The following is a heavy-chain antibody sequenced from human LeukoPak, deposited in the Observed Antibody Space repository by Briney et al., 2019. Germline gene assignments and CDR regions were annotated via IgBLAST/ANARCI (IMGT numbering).Heavy chain of an antibody. J-gene: IGHJ6*02. CDR1: EFSFSSYV. CDR3: AKDLLPFYYGLDV. Sequence: GGSLRLSCAASEFSFSSYVMSWVRQAPGKGLEWVSTISGSGGTTYYAESVKGRFTISRDNSKNTLYLQMYSLRAEDTAVFYCAKDLLPFYYGLDVWGQGTTVTVSS. V-gene: IGHV3-23*01. CDR2: ISGSGGTT.